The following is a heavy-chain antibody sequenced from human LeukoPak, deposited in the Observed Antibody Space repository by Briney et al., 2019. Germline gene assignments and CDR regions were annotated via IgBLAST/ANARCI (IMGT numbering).Heavy chain of an antibody. CDR1: GGSISSYY. J-gene: IGHJ6*03. CDR3: ARDRYIFAGPDAYYYMDV. Sequence: PSETLSLTCTVSGGSISSYYWSWIRQPAGKGLEWIGYMHYSGSTNYNPSLKSRVTISVDTSKNQFSLKLSSVTAADTAVYYCARDRYIFAGPDAYYYMDVWGKGTTVTISS. D-gene: IGHD5-18*01. CDR2: MHYSGST. V-gene: IGHV4-59*01.